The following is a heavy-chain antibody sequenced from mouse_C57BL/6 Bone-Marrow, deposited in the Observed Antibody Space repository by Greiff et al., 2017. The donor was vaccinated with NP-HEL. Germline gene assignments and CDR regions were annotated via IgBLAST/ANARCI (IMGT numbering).Heavy chain of an antibody. V-gene: IGHV1-63*01. Sequence: QVQLKESGAELVRPGTSVKMSCKASGYTFTNYWIGWAKQRPGHGLEWIGDIYPGGGYTNYNEKFKGKATLTADKSSSTAYMQFSSLTSEDSAIYYCARKPSHYYGSSFFDYWGQGTTLTVSS. CDR3: ARKPSHYYGSSFFDY. CDR1: GYTFTNYW. J-gene: IGHJ2*01. D-gene: IGHD1-1*01. CDR2: IYPGGGYT.